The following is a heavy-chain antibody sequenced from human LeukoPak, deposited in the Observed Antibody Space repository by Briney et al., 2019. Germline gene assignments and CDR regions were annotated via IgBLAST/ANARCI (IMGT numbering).Heavy chain of an antibody. D-gene: IGHD6-6*01. CDR2: IIPIFGTA. CDR1: GDTFSSYA. V-gene: IGHV1-69*01. J-gene: IGHJ6*03. Sequence: SVKVSCKASGDTFSSYAISWVRQAPGQGLEWMGGIIPIFGTANYAQKFQGRVTITADESTSTAYMELSSLRSEDTAVYYCARSAARLNYYYYMDVWGKGTTVTVSS. CDR3: ARSAARLNYYYYMDV.